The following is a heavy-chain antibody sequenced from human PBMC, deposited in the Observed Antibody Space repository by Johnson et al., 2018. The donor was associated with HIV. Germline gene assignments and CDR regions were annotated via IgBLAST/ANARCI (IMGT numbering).Heavy chain of an antibody. CDR3: AKDPHGGYCSSSSCYGGDAFDI. CDR2: ISYDGSNK. D-gene: IGHD2-2*01. V-gene: IGHV3-30*18. Sequence: QVQLVESGGGLVKPGGSLRLSCAASGFTFSNAWMSWVRQAPGKGLEWVAVISYDGSNKYYADSVKARFTISRDDARNTLYLQMNSLRVEDTALYYCAKDPHGGYCSSSSCYGGDAFDIWGQGTMVIVS. J-gene: IGHJ3*02. CDR1: GFTFSNAW.